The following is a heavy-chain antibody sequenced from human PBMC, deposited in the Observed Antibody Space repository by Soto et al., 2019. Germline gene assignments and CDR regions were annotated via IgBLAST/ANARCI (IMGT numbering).Heavy chain of an antibody. D-gene: IGHD4-4*01. V-gene: IGHV4-4*07. CDR3: VSQRTTVITQAYFDY. CDR2: IYNSGST. CDR1: GGSINSYY. Sequence: SETLSLTCTVSGGSINSYYWSWIRQPAGKGLEWIGRIYNSGSTNYNPSLKSRVTMSVDTSKNQFSLNLNSVTASDTAVYFCVSQRTTVITQAYFDYWGPGALVTVSS. J-gene: IGHJ4*02.